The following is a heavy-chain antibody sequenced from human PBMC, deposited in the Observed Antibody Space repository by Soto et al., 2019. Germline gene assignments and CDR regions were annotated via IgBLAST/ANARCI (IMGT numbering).Heavy chain of an antibody. CDR2: IIPILGIA. J-gene: IGHJ5*02. CDR1: GGTFSSYT. CDR3: ASNRYCSSTSCPFDP. Sequence: QVQLVQSGAEVKKRGSSVKVSCKASGGTFSSYTISWVRQAPGQGLEWMGRIIPILGIANYAQKFQGRVTITADKSTSTAYMELSSLRSEDTAVYFCASNRYCSSTSCPFDPWGQGTLVTVSS. V-gene: IGHV1-69*02. D-gene: IGHD2-2*01.